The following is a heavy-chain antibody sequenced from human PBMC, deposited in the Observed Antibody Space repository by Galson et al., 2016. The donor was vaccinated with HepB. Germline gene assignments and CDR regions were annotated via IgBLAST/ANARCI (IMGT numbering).Heavy chain of an antibody. Sequence: SVKVSCKASGYTFTDYYINWVRQAPGQGLEWMGWINPNTGGTNYAQKFHGRVTVTRDTSISTAYMELRRLRSDDRAVYYCARAYVGDYYDNSGPHNAFDMWGQGTLVTVSS. D-gene: IGHD3-22*01. J-gene: IGHJ4*02. V-gene: IGHV1-2*02. CDR3: ARAYVGDYYDNSGPHNAFDM. CDR2: INPNTGGT. CDR1: GYTFTDYY.